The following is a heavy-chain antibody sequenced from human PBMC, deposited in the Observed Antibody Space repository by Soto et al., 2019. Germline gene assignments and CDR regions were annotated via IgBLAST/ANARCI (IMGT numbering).Heavy chain of an antibody. V-gene: IGHV4-30-2*01. Sequence: PSETLSLTCAVSGGSISSGGYSWSWIRQPPGKGLEWIGYIYHSGSTYYNPSLKSRVTISVDRSKNQFSLKLSSVTAADTAVYYCARGGRLGYYGMDVWGQGTTVTVSS. CDR2: IYHSGST. D-gene: IGHD3-9*01. CDR1: GGSISSGGYS. CDR3: ARGGRLGYYGMDV. J-gene: IGHJ6*02.